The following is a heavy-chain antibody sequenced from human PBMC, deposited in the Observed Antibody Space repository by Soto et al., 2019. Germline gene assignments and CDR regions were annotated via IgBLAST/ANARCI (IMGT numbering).Heavy chain of an antibody. V-gene: IGHV4-30-4*01. Sequence: QVQLQESGPGLVKPSQTLSLTCTVSGGSISSGDYYWSWIHQPPGKGLEWIGYIYYSGSTYYNPSLKSRVTISVDTSKNQFSLKLSSVTAADTAVYYCARDRSSSWYQGWFDPWGQGTLVTVSS. J-gene: IGHJ5*02. CDR1: GGSISSGDYY. CDR3: ARDRSSSWYQGWFDP. D-gene: IGHD6-13*01. CDR2: IYYSGST.